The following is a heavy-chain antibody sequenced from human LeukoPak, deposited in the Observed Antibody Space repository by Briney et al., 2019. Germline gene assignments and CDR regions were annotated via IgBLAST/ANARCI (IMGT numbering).Heavy chain of an antibody. V-gene: IGHV3-33*06. D-gene: IGHD6-13*01. Sequence: GGSLRLSCAASGFTFSSYGMHWVRQAPGRGLEWVAVIWYDGSNKYYADSVKGRFTISRDNSKNTLYLQMNSLRAEDTAIYHCAKEASSSWQDWGQGTLVTVSS. CDR1: GFTFSSYG. CDR2: IWYDGSNK. CDR3: AKEASSSWQD. J-gene: IGHJ4*02.